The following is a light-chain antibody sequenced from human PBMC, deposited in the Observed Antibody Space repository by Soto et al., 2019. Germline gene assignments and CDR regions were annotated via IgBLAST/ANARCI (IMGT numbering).Light chain of an antibody. V-gene: IGKV1-5*03. Sequence: DIQMTQSPSTLSASVGDRVAITCRASQSIGSWLAWYQQKPGKAPKILIHRASTLESRVPSRFSGSGSGTEFTLTISSLQPDDFATYSCQQYNSYSFTFGQGTKVEIK. CDR3: QQYNSYSFT. CDR1: QSIGSW. J-gene: IGKJ2*01. CDR2: RAS.